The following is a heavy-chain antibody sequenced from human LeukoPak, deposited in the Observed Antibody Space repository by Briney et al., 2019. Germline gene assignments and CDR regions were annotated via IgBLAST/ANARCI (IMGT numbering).Heavy chain of an antibody. D-gene: IGHD3-3*01. V-gene: IGHV3-53*01. CDR2: IYSGGST. CDR1: GFTVSSNY. Sequence: GGSLRLSCAASGFTVSSNYMSWVRQAPGKGLEWVSVIYSGGSTYYADSVKGRFTISRDNSKNTLYLQMNSLRAEDTAVYYCANENDFWSGYLTPDYWGQGTLVTVSS. J-gene: IGHJ4*02. CDR3: ANENDFWSGYLTPDY.